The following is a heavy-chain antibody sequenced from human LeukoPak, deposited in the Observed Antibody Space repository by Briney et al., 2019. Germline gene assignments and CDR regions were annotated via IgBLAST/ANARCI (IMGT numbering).Heavy chain of an antibody. CDR2: ISAYNGNT. CDR3: ARDYGTWFDP. Sequence: GASVKVSCKASGYTFTSYDISWVRQAPGQGLEWMGWISAYNGNTNYAQKLQGRVAMTTDTSTSTAYMVLRSLRSDDTAVYYCARDYGTWFDPWGQGTLVTVSS. J-gene: IGHJ5*02. D-gene: IGHD1-26*01. V-gene: IGHV1-18*01. CDR1: GYTFTSYD.